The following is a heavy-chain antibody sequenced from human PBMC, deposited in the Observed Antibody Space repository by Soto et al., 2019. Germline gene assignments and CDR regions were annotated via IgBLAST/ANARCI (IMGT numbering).Heavy chain of an antibody. CDR2: IYYSGST. Sequence: SETLSLTCTVSGGSISSGDYYWSWVRQPPGKGLEWIGYIYYSGSTYYNPSLKSRVTISVDTSKNQFSLKLSSVTAADTAVYYCASLTYYDFWSVYNGMDVWGQGTTVTVYS. J-gene: IGHJ6*02. D-gene: IGHD3-3*01. CDR3: ASLTYYDFWSVYNGMDV. V-gene: IGHV4-30-4*01. CDR1: GGSISSGDYY.